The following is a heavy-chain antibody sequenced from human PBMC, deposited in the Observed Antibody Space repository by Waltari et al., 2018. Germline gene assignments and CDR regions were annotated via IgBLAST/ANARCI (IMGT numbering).Heavy chain of an antibody. Sequence: QVQLVQSGAEVKKPGASVKGSCKASGYTFTSYAMHWVRQAPGQRLEWMGWINAGKGNTKYSHKVQGRVTSTRDTSARTAYMELRSLRSEDTAVYYCASHYDFWSGYPAYYGMDVWGQGTTVTVSS. CDR1: GYTFTSYA. J-gene: IGHJ6*02. CDR3: ASHYDFWSGYPAYYGMDV. CDR2: INAGKGNT. D-gene: IGHD3-3*01. V-gene: IGHV1-3*01.